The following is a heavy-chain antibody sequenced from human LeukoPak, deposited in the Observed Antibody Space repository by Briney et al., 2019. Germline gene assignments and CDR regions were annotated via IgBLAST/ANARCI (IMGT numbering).Heavy chain of an antibody. CDR3: ARGMPTGPDP. D-gene: IGHD4-17*01. Sequence: SETLSLTCTVSGGSISSYSWSWIRQPPGKGLEWIGYIYYSGSTNYNPSLKSRLTISVDTSKNQFSLKLSSVTAADTAVYYCARGMPTGPDPWGQGILVTVSS. V-gene: IGHV4-59*08. J-gene: IGHJ5*02. CDR2: IYYSGST. CDR1: GGSISSYS.